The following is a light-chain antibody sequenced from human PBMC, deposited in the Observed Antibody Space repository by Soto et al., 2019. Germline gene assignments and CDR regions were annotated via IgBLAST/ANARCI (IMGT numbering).Light chain of an antibody. CDR1: QSVSSN. V-gene: IGKV3-15*01. J-gene: IGKJ4*01. Sequence: EIVMTQSPATLFVSPGERATLSCRASQSVSSNLAWYQQTPGQAPRLLIYGASTRANGSPARFSGSGSGTEFTLTISSLQSEDFAVYYCQQYNNWPSLTFGGGTKVEIK. CDR3: QQYNNWPSLT. CDR2: GAS.